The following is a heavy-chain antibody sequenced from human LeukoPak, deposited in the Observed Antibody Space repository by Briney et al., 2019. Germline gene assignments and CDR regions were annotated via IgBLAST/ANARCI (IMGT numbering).Heavy chain of an antibody. CDR2: ISSSGSTI. CDR3: ARDRAAGAYPWYFDY. CDR1: GFTFSSYG. D-gene: IGHD3-16*01. J-gene: IGHJ4*02. V-gene: IGHV3-48*04. Sequence: GGSLRLSCAASGFTFSSYGMHWVRQAPGKGLQWVSYISSSGSTIKYADSVKGRFTISRDNAKNSLYLQMNSLRAEDTAVYYCARDRAAGAYPWYFDYWGQGTLVTVSS.